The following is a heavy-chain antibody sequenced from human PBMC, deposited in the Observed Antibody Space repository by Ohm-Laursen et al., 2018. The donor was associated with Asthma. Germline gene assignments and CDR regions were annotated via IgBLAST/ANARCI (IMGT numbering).Heavy chain of an antibody. Sequence: SLRLSCTASGLSFSSSWMTWVRQAPGKGPEWVAHIKEDGSEESYLASVKGRFTISRDNAKNSLYLQMNSLRAEDTAVYYCASPLSIAVAGTAPDYWGQGTLVTVSS. J-gene: IGHJ4*02. CDR2: IKEDGSEE. CDR3: ASPLSIAVAGTAPDY. CDR1: GLSFSSSW. D-gene: IGHD6-19*01. V-gene: IGHV3-7*02.